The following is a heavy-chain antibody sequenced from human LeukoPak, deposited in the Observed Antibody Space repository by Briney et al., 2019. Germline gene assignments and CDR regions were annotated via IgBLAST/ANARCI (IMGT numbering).Heavy chain of an antibody. CDR1: GGSISSYY. Sequence: KPSETLSLTCTVSGGSISSYYWSWIRQPPGKGLEWIGYFSYSGSTNYNPSLNSRVTISVDTSKNQFSLKLTSVTAADTAVYYCGRVFYSSNWNLFDPWGQGTLVTVSS. J-gene: IGHJ5*02. V-gene: IGHV4-59*01. CDR3: GRVFYSSNWNLFDP. D-gene: IGHD6-13*01. CDR2: FSYSGST.